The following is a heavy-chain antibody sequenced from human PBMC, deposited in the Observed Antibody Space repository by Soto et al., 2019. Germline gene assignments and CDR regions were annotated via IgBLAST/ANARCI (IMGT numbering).Heavy chain of an antibody. CDR2: ISHDGSKT. CDR1: GFIFSAYA. J-gene: IGHJ4*02. CDR3: VRDTYYYGSGNYYNFDY. D-gene: IGHD3-10*01. Sequence: QVHLVESGGGVVQPGRSLRLSCAASGFIFSAYAMHWVRQAPGKGLEWVAVISHDGSKTYYAASVKGRFAISRVNSHNTLYLQINSLRPEDTAVYFCVRDTYYYGSGNYYNFDYWGQGALVTVSS. V-gene: IGHV3-30*09.